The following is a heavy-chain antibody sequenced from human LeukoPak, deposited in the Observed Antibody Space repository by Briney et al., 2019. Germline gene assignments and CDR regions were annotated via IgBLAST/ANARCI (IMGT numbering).Heavy chain of an antibody. CDR2: IWYDGSNE. D-gene: IGHD2-2*01. J-gene: IGHJ6*04. V-gene: IGHV3-33*01. CDR1: GFTFSSYG. Sequence: GGSLRLSCAASGFTFSSYGMHWVRQAPGKGLEWVAVIWYDGSNEYYADSVKGRFTISRDNSKNTLYLQMNSLRAEDTAVCYCARDFGDIVVVPAPYYGMDVWGKGTTVTVSS. CDR3: ARDFGDIVVVPAPYYGMDV.